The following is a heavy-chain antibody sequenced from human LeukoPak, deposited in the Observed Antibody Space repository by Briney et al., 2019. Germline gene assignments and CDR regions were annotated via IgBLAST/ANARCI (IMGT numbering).Heavy chain of an antibody. D-gene: IGHD6-19*01. Sequence: SETLSLTCTVSGGSISSYYWGWIRQPPGKGLEWIGYIYNSGSTNYNPSLKSRVTISVDTSKTQFSLKLSSVTAADTAVYCCARRLAVAGGYFDYWGQGTLVTVSS. J-gene: IGHJ4*02. CDR1: GGSISSYY. CDR3: ARRLAVAGGYFDY. CDR2: IYNSGST. V-gene: IGHV4-59*08.